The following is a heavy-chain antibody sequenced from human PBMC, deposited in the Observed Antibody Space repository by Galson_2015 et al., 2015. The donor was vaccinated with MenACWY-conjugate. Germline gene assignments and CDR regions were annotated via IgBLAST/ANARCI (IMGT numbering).Heavy chain of an antibody. V-gene: IGHV5-51*01. CDR3: ARHPPGGRGMDV. CDR1: GYNFITYW. J-gene: IGHJ6*02. CDR2: ISPIDSKT. Sequence: QSGAEVKKPGESLKISCKASGYNFITYWIGWVRQVPGKGLEWVGLISPIDSKTRYSPAFEGRVTISADNSITTAYLQWNSLQASYTAMYYCARHPPGGRGMDVWGQGTTVTVSS. D-gene: IGHD1-26*01.